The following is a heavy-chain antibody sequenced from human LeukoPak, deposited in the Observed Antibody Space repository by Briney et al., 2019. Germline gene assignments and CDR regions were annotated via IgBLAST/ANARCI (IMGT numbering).Heavy chain of an antibody. J-gene: IGHJ4*02. Sequence: ASVKVSCKASGYTFTGYYMHWVRQARGQGLEWMGWINPNSGGTNYAQKFQGRVTMTRDTSISTAYMELSRLRSDDTAVYYCARGYYHDSSGYCDYWGQGTLVTVSS. V-gene: IGHV1-2*02. CDR3: ARGYYHDSSGYCDY. D-gene: IGHD3-22*01. CDR1: GYTFTGYY. CDR2: INPNSGGT.